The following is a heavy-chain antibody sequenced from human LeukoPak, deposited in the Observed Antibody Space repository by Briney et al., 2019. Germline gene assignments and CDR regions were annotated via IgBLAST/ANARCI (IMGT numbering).Heavy chain of an antibody. D-gene: IGHD5-12*01. J-gene: IGHJ4*02. CDR1: GGSFSGYY. CDR3: ARLGRGYSGFNRTHLDY. CDR2: INHSGST. V-gene: IGHV4-34*01. Sequence: PSETLSLTCAVYGGSFSGYYWSWIRQPPGKGLEWIGEINHSGSTNYNPSLKSRVTISVDTSKNQFSLKLSSVTGADTAVYYCARLGRGYSGFNRTHLDYWGQGTLVTVSS.